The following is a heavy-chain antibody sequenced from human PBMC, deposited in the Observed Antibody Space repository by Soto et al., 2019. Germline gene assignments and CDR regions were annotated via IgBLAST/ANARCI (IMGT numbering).Heavy chain of an antibody. CDR3: ADYSGYCTNGVCQGPIDP. CDR2: IVVGSGNT. V-gene: IGHV1-58*01. CDR1: GFTFTSSA. J-gene: IGHJ5*02. D-gene: IGHD2-8*01. Sequence: SVKVSCKASGFTFTSSAVQWVRQARGQRLEWIGWIVVGSGNTNYAQKFQERVTITRDMSTSTAYMELSSLRSEDTAVYYCADYSGYCTNGVCQGPIDPWGQGTLVTVSS.